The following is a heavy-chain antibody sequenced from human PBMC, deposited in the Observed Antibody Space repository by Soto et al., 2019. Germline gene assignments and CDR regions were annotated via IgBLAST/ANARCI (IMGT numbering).Heavy chain of an antibody. CDR2: ISGSGGST. J-gene: IGHJ6*03. Sequence: GESLRLSCAASGFTFSSYAMSWVRQAPGKGLVWVSAISGSGGSTYYADSVKGRFTISRDNSKNTLYLQMNSLRAEDTAVYYCANALVPAAMSYYYYMDVWGKGTTVTVSS. V-gene: IGHV3-23*01. D-gene: IGHD2-2*01. CDR3: ANALVPAAMSYYYYMDV. CDR1: GFTFSSYA.